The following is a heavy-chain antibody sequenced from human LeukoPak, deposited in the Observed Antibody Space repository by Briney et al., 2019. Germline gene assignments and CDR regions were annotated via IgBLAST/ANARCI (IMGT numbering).Heavy chain of an antibody. D-gene: IGHD4-23*01. J-gene: IGHJ4*02. CDR3: ARGGKATVVTM. CDR2: IYSSGST. Sequence: SETLSLTCTVSGGAINSYYWSWIRQPPGKGLEWIGRIYSSGSTNYNPSLKSRVSMSVDTSKNQFSLKLTSVTAADTALYYCARGGKATVVTMWGQGILVTVSS. V-gene: IGHV4-4*07. CDR1: GGAINSYY.